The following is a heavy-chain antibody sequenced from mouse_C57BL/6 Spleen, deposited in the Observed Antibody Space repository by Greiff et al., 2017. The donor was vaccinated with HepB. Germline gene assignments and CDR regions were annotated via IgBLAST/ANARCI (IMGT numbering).Heavy chain of an antibody. CDR3: ARGGIYYGNYGVDY. D-gene: IGHD2-1*01. Sequence: QVQLKQPGAELVMPGASVKLSCKASGYTFTSYWMHWVKQRPGQGLEWIGEIDPSDSYTNYNQKFKGKSTLTVDKSSSTAYMQLSSLTSEDSAVYYCARGGIYYGNYGVDYWGQGTTLTVSS. CDR2: IDPSDSYT. CDR1: GYTFTSYW. J-gene: IGHJ2*01. V-gene: IGHV1-69*01.